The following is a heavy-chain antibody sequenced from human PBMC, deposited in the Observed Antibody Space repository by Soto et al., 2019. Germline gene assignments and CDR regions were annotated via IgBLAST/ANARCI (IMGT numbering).Heavy chain of an antibody. Sequence: PSETLSLTCAVYGGSFSGYYWSWIRQPPGKGLEWIGEINHSGSTNYNPSLKSRVTISVDTSKNQFSLKLSSVTAADTAVYYCARYCSGGSCPYYFDYWGQGTLVTVSS. D-gene: IGHD2-15*01. J-gene: IGHJ4*02. V-gene: IGHV4-34*01. CDR1: GGSFSGYY. CDR2: INHSGST. CDR3: ARYCSGGSCPYYFDY.